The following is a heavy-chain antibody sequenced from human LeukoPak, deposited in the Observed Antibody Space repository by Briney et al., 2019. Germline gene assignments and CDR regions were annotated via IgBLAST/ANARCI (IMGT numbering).Heavy chain of an antibody. Sequence: SETLSLTCTVSGGSMRTTTYYWGWIRQPPGKGLEWIGSIYYNGGTYYNPSLKSRVTISVDTSKNQFSVKLSSVTAADTAVYYCARDRYYYDSSGYDYWGQGTLVTVSS. V-gene: IGHV4-39*07. D-gene: IGHD3-22*01. CDR2: IYYNGGT. CDR1: GGSMRTTTYY. J-gene: IGHJ4*02. CDR3: ARDRYYYDSSGYDY.